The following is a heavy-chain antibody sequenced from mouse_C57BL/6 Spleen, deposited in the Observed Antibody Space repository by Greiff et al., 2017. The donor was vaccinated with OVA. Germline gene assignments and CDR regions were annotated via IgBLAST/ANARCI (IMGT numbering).Heavy chain of an antibody. CDR2: IDPETGGT. D-gene: IGHD2-3*01. CDR1: GYTFTDYE. V-gene: IGHV1-15*01. Sequence: VQLQQSGAELVRPRASVTLSCKASGYTFTDYEMHWVKQTPVHGLEWIGAIDPETGGTAYNQKFKGKAILTADKSSSTAYMELRSLTSEDSAVYYCTRGGDGYYPYYAMDYWGQGTSVTVSS. J-gene: IGHJ4*01. CDR3: TRGGDGYYPYYAMDY.